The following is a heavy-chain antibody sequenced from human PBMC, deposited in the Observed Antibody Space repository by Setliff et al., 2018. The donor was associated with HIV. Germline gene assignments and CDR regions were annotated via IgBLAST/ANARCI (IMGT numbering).Heavy chain of an antibody. CDR1: GYTFTGYY. CDR3: ARDRQIAAAGRSNYYYGMDV. D-gene: IGHD6-13*01. Sequence: ASVKVSCKTSGYTFTGYYMHWVRQAPGQGLEWMGRINPNSGGTNYAQKFQGRVTMTRDTSSSTAYMELRSLRSDDTAVYYCARDRQIAAAGRSNYYYGMDVWGQGTTVTVSS. J-gene: IGHJ6*02. CDR2: INPNSGGT. V-gene: IGHV1-2*06.